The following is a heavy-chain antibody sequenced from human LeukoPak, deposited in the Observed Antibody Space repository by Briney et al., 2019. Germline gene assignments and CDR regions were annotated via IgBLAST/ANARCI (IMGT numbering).Heavy chain of an antibody. CDR3: ARAYSTAWSGGY. D-gene: IGHD6-19*01. J-gene: IGHJ4*02. Sequence: GESLKISCNGSGYTFTSYWIAWVRQMPGKGLEWMGIIYPGDSNTRYSPSFQGQVTISVEKSINTAYLQWSSLKASDTAMYYCARAYSTAWSGGYWGQGTLVTVSS. CDR2: IYPGDSNT. CDR1: GYTFTSYW. V-gene: IGHV5-51*01.